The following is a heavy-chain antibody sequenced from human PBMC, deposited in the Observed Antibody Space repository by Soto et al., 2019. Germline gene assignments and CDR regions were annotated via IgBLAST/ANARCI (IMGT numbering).Heavy chain of an antibody. D-gene: IGHD2-2*01. CDR2: IYPGDSDT. CDR3: ARLSCSSTSCYYYYYYYYMDA. V-gene: IGHV5-51*01. Sequence: PGESLKISCKGSGYSFSSYWTGWVRQMPGKGLEWMGIIYPGDSDTRYSPSFQGQVTISADKSISTAYLQWSSLKASDTAMYYCARLSCSSTSCYYYYYYYYMDAWGKGTTVTVSS. J-gene: IGHJ6*03. CDR1: GYSFSSYW.